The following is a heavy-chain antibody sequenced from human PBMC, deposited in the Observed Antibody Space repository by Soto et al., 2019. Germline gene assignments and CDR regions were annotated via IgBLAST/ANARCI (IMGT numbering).Heavy chain of an antibody. CDR3: ARSERGYYDSSGYPVLYYFDY. J-gene: IGHJ4*02. V-gene: IGHV4-31*03. CDR1: GGSISSGGYY. D-gene: IGHD3-22*01. CDR2: IYYSGST. Sequence: SETLSLTCTVSGGSISSGGYYWSWIRQHPGKGLEWIGYIYYSGSTYYNPSLKSRVTISVDTSKNQFSLKLSSVTAADTAVYYCARSERGYYDSSGYPVLYYFDYWGQGTLVT.